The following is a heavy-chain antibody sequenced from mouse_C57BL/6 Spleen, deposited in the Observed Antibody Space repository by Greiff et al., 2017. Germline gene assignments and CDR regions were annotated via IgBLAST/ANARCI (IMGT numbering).Heavy chain of an antibody. V-gene: IGHV7-3*01. CDR1: GFTFTDYY. J-gene: IGHJ4*01. CDR3: ARSPHGMDY. Sequence: EVQVVESGGGLVQPGGSLSLSCAASGFTFTDYYMSWVRQPPGKALEWVGFIRNKANGYTTEYSAYVKGRFSISSDNSQRILYIQMIALRAKDIASFSSARSPHGMDYWGQGTSVTVSS. CDR2: IRNKANGYTT.